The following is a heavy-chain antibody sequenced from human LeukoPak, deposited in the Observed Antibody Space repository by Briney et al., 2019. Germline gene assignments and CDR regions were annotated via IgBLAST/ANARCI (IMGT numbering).Heavy chain of an antibody. CDR2: ISGSGGST. Sequence: GGSLRLSCAASGFTFSDYYMSWVRQAPGKGLEWVSAISGSGGSTYYADSVKGRFTISRDNSKNTLYLQMNSLRAEDTAVYYCAKKPLSSTASPFDYWGQGTPVTVSS. V-gene: IGHV3-23*01. CDR3: AKKPLSSTASPFDY. D-gene: IGHD2-2*01. CDR1: GFTFSDYY. J-gene: IGHJ4*02.